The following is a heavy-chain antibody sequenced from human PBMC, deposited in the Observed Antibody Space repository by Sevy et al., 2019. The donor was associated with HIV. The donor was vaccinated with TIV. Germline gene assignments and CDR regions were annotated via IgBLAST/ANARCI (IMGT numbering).Heavy chain of an antibody. CDR3: ARGSPQHYYGMDV. D-gene: IGHD6-13*01. J-gene: IGHJ6*02. V-gene: IGHV4-59*01. CDR2: IYYTRST. CDR1: GDSISGYY. Sequence: SETLSLTCTVSGDSISGYYWSWIRQPPGKGLEWIGYIYYTRSTNYNPSLKSRVTISKDTSKNQFSLKRSSVTAADTAVYYCARGSPQHYYGMDVWGQGTTVTVSS.